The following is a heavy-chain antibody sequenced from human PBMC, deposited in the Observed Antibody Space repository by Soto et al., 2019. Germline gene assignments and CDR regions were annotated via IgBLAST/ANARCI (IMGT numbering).Heavy chain of an antibody. CDR1: GFRFSAYW. CDR3: VRDSARTFDY. J-gene: IGHJ4*01. V-gene: IGHV3-74*01. CDR2: ISNDDNSA. Sequence: EVHLVESGGGLVRPGGSLRLSCAASGFRFSAYWIHWVRQVPGKGLAWVSHISNDDNSATYADSVKGRFTISRDDAKTTVYLQTTSLRADDTAVYYCVRDSARTFDYWGRGTLVTVSS. D-gene: IGHD3-10*01.